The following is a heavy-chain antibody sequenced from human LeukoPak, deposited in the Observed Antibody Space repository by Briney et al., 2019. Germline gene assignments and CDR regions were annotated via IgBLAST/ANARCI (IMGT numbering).Heavy chain of an antibody. Sequence: TGGSLRLSCAASGFTFSNARMSWVRQAPGKGLEWVGRIKSKTDGGTTDYAAPVKGRFTISRDDSKNTLYLQMNSLKTEDTAVYYCTTDRRWELLSFDYWGQGTLVTVSS. CDR1: GFTFSNAR. V-gene: IGHV3-15*01. J-gene: IGHJ4*02. CDR2: IKSKTDGGTT. D-gene: IGHD1-26*01. CDR3: TTDRRWELLSFDY.